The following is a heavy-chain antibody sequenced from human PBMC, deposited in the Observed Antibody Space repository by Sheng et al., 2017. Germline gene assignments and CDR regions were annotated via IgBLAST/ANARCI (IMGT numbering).Heavy chain of an antibody. Sequence: QVQLVESGGGVVQPGRSLRLSCAASGFTFSSYGMHWVRQAPGKGLEWVAVISYDGSNKYYADSVKGRFTISRDNSKNTLYLQMNSLRAEDTAVYYCAKDPGIAAAGSWGQGTLVTVSS. CDR2: ISYDGSNK. V-gene: IGHV3-30*18. CDR3: AKDPGIAAAGS. J-gene: IGHJ5*02. CDR1: GFTFSSYG. D-gene: IGHD6-13*01.